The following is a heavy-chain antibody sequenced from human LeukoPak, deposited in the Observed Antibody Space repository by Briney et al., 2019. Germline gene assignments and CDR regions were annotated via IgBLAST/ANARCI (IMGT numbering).Heavy chain of an antibody. V-gene: IGHV4-34*01. D-gene: IGHD2-2*01. CDR2: INHSGST. CDR1: GGSFSGYY. CDR3: ARMGLMGYCSSTSCPDFFDY. J-gene: IGHJ4*02. Sequence: SETLSLTCAVYGGSFSGYYWSWIRQPPGKGLEWIGEINHSGSTNYNPSLKSRVTISVDTSKNQFSLKLSSVTAADTAVYYCARMGLMGYCSSTSCPDFFDYWGQGTLVTVSS.